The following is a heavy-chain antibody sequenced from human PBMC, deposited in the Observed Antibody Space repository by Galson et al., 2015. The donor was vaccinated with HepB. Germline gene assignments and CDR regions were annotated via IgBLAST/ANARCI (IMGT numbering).Heavy chain of an antibody. D-gene: IGHD5-18*01. V-gene: IGHV1-2*05. CDR2: INPSTGGT. CDR1: GYTFTAYF. J-gene: IGHJ3*02. CDR3: AREAMENDAFDI. Sequence: SVKVSCKASGYTFTAYFIHWVRQAPGQGLEWMGRINPSTGGTNYAQRFRGRVTMTRDTSISTAYMELSRLTSDDTVVYYCAREAMENDAFDIWGQGTMVTVSS.